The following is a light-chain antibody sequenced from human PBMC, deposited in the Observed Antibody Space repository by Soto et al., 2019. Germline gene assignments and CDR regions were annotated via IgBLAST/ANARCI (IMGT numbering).Light chain of an antibody. Sequence: IQMTQSPSSLSASVGDRVTITCRASQAIYTFLAWYQQRPGKAPELLIYDASTLQAGVPSRFSGDGFGTHFTLTISSLQPEDVATYYCQHYNKAPLTVGQGTKV. CDR3: QHYNKAPLT. V-gene: IGKV1-27*01. J-gene: IGKJ1*01. CDR1: QAIYTF. CDR2: DAS.